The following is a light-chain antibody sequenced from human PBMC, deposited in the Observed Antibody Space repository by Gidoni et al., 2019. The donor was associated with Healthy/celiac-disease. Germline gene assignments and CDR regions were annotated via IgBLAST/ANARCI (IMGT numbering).Light chain of an antibody. Sequence: DIQITQCPSSLPASVGDRVTITCRASQTISSYLNWYQHKPGKAPKLLIYAASSVQSGVPSRFSGTGSGTDFTLTISSLQPEDFATYFCQQSYNTPLTFXGXTKVEIK. CDR1: QTISSY. CDR2: AAS. J-gene: IGKJ4*02. CDR3: QQSYNTPLT. V-gene: IGKV1-39*01.